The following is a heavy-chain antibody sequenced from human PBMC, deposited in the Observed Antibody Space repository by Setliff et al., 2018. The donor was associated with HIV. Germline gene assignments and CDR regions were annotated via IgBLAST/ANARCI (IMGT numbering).Heavy chain of an antibody. CDR2: ISSSSSYT. J-gene: IGHJ6*02. Sequence: GGSLRLSCAASGFTFSDYYMSWIRQAPGKGLEWVSYISSSSSYTNYADSVKGRFTISRDNAKNSLYLQMNSLRAEDTAVYFCARQGVQYYESSGYFPSHYHYGLDVWGQGTTVTVSS. CDR1: GFTFSDYY. CDR3: ARQGVQYYESSGYFPSHYHYGLDV. D-gene: IGHD3-22*01. V-gene: IGHV3-11*03.